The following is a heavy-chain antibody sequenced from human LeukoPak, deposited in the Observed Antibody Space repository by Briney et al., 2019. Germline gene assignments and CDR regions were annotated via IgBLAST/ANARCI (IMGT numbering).Heavy chain of an antibody. D-gene: IGHD1-26*01. Sequence: GASVKVSCKASGYTFTSYDINWVRQATGQGLEWMGWMNPNSGSTSYAQKFQGRVTMTRDTSTSTVYMELSSLRSEDTAVYYCARGGSYGNFDYWGQGTLVTVSS. CDR1: GYTFTSYD. J-gene: IGHJ4*02. V-gene: IGHV1-8*02. CDR3: ARGGSYGNFDY. CDR2: MNPNSGST.